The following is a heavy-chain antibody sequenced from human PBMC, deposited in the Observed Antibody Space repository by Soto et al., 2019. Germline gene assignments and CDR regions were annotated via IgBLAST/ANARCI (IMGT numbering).Heavy chain of an antibody. CDR1: GGSISRSSYY. CDR3: ARYYYDSSGYYGSYYGMDV. V-gene: IGHV4-39*01. CDR2: IYYSGST. Sequence: PSETRSLTCTVSGGSISRSSYYWGWIRQPPGKGLEWVGSIYYSGSTYYNPSLKSRVTISVDTSKNQFSLKLSSVTAADTAVYYCARYYYDSSGYYGSYYGMDVWGQGTTVTVSS. J-gene: IGHJ6*02. D-gene: IGHD3-22*01.